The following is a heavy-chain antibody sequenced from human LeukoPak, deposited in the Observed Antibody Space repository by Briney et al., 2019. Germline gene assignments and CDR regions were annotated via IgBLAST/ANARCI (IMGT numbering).Heavy chain of an antibody. CDR1: GFTFNYYE. J-gene: IGHJ4*02. V-gene: IGHV3-48*03. CDR2: ISSSASSI. CDR3: AREGPGASSFDY. Sequence: PGGSLTLSCAASGFTFNYYEMNWVRQAPGKGLEWVSNISSSASSIHYADSVKGRFTISRDNAKNSLYLQMNSLRAEDTAVYYCAREGPGASSFDYWGQGTLVTVSS. D-gene: IGHD1-26*01.